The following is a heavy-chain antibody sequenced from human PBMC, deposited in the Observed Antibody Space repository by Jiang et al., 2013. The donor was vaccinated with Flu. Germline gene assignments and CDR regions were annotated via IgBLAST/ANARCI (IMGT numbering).Heavy chain of an antibody. CDR1: GFMFDDYA. J-gene: IGHJ3*02. CDR2: ISWNSGSI. Sequence: QLLESGGGLVQPGRSLRLSCAASGFMFDDYAMHWVRQAPGKGLEWVSGISWNSGSIGYADSVKGRFTISRDNAKNSLYLQMNSLRPEDTAFYFCAKGAAGTWAFDIWGQGTKVTVSS. D-gene: IGHD6-13*01. CDR3: AKGAAGTWAFDI. V-gene: IGHV3-9*01.